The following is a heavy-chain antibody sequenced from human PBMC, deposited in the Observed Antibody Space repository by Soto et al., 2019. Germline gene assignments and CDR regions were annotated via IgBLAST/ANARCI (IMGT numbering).Heavy chain of an antibody. Sequence: QVQLVQSGAEVKTPGSSLKVSCTVSGSRFSNYVISWVRQAPGHGLEWLGRIIPIFNTTQYAQTFQGRVTITADKATTTAFLELSSLRSDDTAVYYCVREGRGKKAGYNGLVSLGYWGQGTLVTVSS. V-gene: IGHV1-69*06. CDR3: VREGRGKKAGYNGLVSLGY. CDR2: IIPIFNTT. J-gene: IGHJ4*02. CDR1: GSRFSNYV. D-gene: IGHD2-2*02.